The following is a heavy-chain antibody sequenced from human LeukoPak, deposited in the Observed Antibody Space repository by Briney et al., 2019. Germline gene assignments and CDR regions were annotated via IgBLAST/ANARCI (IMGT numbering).Heavy chain of an antibody. V-gene: IGHV4-39*07. D-gene: IGHD3-22*01. CDR1: GGSISSRSYY. Sequence: SETLSPTCTVSGGSISSRSYYWGWIRQPPGKGLEWIGSIYNSESTYYNPSLKSRVTISVDTSKNQLSLKVSSVTAADTAVYYCASGEPRYSSRIVVGDNWGQGTLVTVSS. CDR3: ASGEPRYSSRIVVGDN. CDR2: IYNSEST. J-gene: IGHJ4*02.